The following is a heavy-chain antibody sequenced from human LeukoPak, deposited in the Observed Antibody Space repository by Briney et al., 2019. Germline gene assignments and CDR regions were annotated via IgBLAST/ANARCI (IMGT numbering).Heavy chain of an antibody. CDR2: IAPNSGDT. Sequence: ASVKVSCKASGYTFTSYGISWVRQAPGQGLEWMGWIAPNSGDTNYAQRFQDRVTMTRDTSISTAYMELSRLKFDDTAVYYCARDIGSGWYWIGGNYWGQGTLVTVSS. V-gene: IGHV1-2*02. CDR1: GYTFTSYG. D-gene: IGHD6-19*01. J-gene: IGHJ4*02. CDR3: ARDIGSGWYWIGGNY.